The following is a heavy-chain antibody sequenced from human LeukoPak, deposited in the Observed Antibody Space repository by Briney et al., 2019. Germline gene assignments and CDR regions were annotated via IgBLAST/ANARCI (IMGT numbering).Heavy chain of an antibody. CDR1: GGSFSGYY. CDR2: INHSGST. CDR3: ARGLRRWYDYMDV. J-gene: IGHJ6*03. Sequence: PSETLSLTCAVYGGSFSGYYWSWIRQPPGKGLEWIGEINHSGSTNYKPSLKSRVTISVDTSKNQFSLKLSSVTAADTAVYYCARGLRRWYDYMDVWGKGTTVTVSS. V-gene: IGHV4-34*01. D-gene: IGHD6-13*01.